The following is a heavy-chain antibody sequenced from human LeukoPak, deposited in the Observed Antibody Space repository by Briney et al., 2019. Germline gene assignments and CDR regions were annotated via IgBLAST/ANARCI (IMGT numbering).Heavy chain of an antibody. CDR3: ASSPYCTNGLCYQRNWFDP. CDR2: IYSSGST. J-gene: IGHJ5*02. CDR1: GGSFSGYY. Sequence: TSETLSLTCAVYGGSFSGYYWSWIRQPAGKGLEWIGRIYSSGSTNYNPSLKSRVSMSADTSKNQFSLRLSSVTAADTVVYYCASSPYCTNGLCYQRNWFDPWGRGTLVTVSS. V-gene: IGHV4-59*10. D-gene: IGHD2-8*01.